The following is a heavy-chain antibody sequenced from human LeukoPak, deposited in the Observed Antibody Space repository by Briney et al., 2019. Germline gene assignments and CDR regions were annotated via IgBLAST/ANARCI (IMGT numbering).Heavy chain of an antibody. D-gene: IGHD3-22*01. J-gene: IGHJ4*02. V-gene: IGHV3-23*01. CDR1: GFTFSTFA. CDR3: AKSYDISRFYPY. Sequence: GGSLRLSCAASGFTFSTFAMSWVRQTPGKGLEWVSVISGGGGSTDYADSVKGRFTVSRDNSKNTLYLQMDSLTVEDTAVYYCAKSYDISRFYPYWGQGTLVTVSS. CDR2: ISGGGGST.